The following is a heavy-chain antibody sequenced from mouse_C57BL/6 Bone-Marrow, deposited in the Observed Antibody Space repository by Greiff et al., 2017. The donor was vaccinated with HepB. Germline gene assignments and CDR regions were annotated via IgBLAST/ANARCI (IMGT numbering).Heavy chain of an antibody. CDR3: ARNNYYGSSFYYFDY. CDR1: GFTFSDYG. CDR2: ISSGSSTI. V-gene: IGHV5-17*01. J-gene: IGHJ2*01. Sequence: EVKLVESGGGLVKPGGSLKLSCAASGFTFSDYGMHWVRQAPEKGLEWVAYISSGSSTIYYADTVKGRFTISRDNAKNTLFLQMTSLRSEDTAMYYCARNNYYGSSFYYFDYWGQGTTLTVSS. D-gene: IGHD1-1*01.